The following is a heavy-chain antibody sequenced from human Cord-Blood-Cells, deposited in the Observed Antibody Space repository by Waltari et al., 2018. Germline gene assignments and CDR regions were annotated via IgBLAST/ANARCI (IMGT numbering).Heavy chain of an antibody. D-gene: IGHD3-22*01. CDR1: GFSFCRYG. CDR3: ARDPTSYNYYDSSGYFDY. J-gene: IGHJ4*02. CDR2: IWYDGSNK. Sequence: QVQLVEPGGGVVQPGRCLRLSCPGSGFSFCRYGMHWVRQAPGKGLEWVAVIWYDGSNKYYADSVKGRFTISRDNSKNTLYLQMNSLRAEDTAVYYCARDPTSYNYYDSSGYFDYWGQGTLVTVSS. V-gene: IGHV3-33*01.